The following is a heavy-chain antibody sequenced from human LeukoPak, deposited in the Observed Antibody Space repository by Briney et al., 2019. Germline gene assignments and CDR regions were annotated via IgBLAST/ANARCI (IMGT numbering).Heavy chain of an antibody. V-gene: IGHV4-30-2*01. CDR1: GGSISSGGYY. CDR3: ARSPHPSSIGDY. Sequence: PSETLSLTCTVSGGSISSGGYYWSWIRQPPGKGLEWIGYIYHSGSTYYNPSLKSRVTISVDRSKNQFSLKLSSVTAADTAVYYCARSPHPSSIGDYWGQGTLVTVSS. CDR2: IYHSGST. D-gene: IGHD6-6*01. J-gene: IGHJ4*02.